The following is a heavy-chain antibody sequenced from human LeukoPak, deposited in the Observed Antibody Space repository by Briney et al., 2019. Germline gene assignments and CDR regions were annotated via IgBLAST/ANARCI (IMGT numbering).Heavy chain of an antibody. Sequence: GGSLRLSCAASGFTFSSYWMHWVRQVPGKGLVWVSRINTDGTTTNYADSVQGRFTVSRDNAKNTLYLQMNSLTAEDTAVYSCTRGYCSGGSCYSGPGYWGQGTLVTASS. CDR1: GFTFSSYW. CDR3: TRGYCSGGSCYSGPGY. J-gene: IGHJ4*02. V-gene: IGHV3-74*01. CDR2: INTDGTTT. D-gene: IGHD2-15*01.